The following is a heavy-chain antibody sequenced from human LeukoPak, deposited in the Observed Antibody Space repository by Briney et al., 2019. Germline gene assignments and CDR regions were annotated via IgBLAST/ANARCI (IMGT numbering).Heavy chain of an antibody. J-gene: IGHJ4*02. V-gene: IGHV3-48*03. CDR1: GFTFRSYE. Sequence: GGSLRLSCAASGFTFRSYEMNWVRQAPGKGLEWVSYISSTGRSIYYADSVKGRFTISRDNAKNSLYLQMNSLRAEDTAVYYCARAVCSSTSCYELDYWGQGTLVTVSS. D-gene: IGHD2-2*01. CDR3: ARAVCSSTSCYELDY. CDR2: ISSTGRSI.